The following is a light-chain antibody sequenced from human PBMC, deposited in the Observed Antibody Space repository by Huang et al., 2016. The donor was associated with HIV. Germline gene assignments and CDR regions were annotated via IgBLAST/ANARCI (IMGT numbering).Light chain of an antibody. CDR2: SVS. CDR1: QSIRNY. CDR3: QHVYRAPQYT. Sequence: DIQMTQSRFSLSASIGDRVTITCRASQSIRNYVKWYRQKPGKAPALLIYSVSLLQSVVPSRFGGSGSGTCFTLTINNLRPEDLATYYCQHVYRAPQYTCGQGTKLEL. J-gene: IGKJ2*01. V-gene: IGKV1-39*01.